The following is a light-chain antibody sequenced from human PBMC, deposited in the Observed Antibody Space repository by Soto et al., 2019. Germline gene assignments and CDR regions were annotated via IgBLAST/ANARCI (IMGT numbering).Light chain of an antibody. CDR2: DAS. CDR1: QDISNY. Sequence: DIQMTQSPSSLSASVGDRVTITCQASQDISNYLNWYQQKPGKAPKLLIYDASNLETGVPSRFNGSGSGTDFTFTISSLPPEDIATYYCQQYDNLPPFTFGPGTKLDIK. CDR3: QQYDNLPPFT. J-gene: IGKJ3*01. V-gene: IGKV1-33*01.